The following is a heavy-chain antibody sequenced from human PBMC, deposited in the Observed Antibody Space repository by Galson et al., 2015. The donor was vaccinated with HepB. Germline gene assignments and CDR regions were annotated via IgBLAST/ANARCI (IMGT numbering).Heavy chain of an antibody. CDR2: ISSSSSYI. D-gene: IGHD3-22*01. V-gene: IGHV3-21*01. CDR3: AISMRIKPRSGSPREMDV. J-gene: IGHJ6*02. CDR1: GFTFSSYS. Sequence: SLRLSCAASGFTFSSYSMNWVRQAPGKGLEWVSSISSSSSYIYYADSVKGRFTISRDNAKNSLYLQMNSLRAEDTAVYYCAISMRIKPRSGSPREMDVWGQGTTVTVSS.